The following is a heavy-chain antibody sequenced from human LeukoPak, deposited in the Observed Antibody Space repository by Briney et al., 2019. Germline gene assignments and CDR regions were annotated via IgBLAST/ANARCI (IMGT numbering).Heavy chain of an antibody. CDR2: MNPNSGNT. J-gene: IGHJ6*03. D-gene: IGHD3-3*01. CDR3: ARRGVLYDFWSSYYYYYYYYMDV. Sequence: ASVKVSRKASGYTFTSYDINWVRQATGQGLEWMGWMNPNSGNTGYAQKFQGRVTMTRNTSISTAYMELSSLRSEDTAVYYCARRGVLYDFWSSYYYYYYYYMDVWGKGTTVTVSS. CDR1: GYTFTSYD. V-gene: IGHV1-8*01.